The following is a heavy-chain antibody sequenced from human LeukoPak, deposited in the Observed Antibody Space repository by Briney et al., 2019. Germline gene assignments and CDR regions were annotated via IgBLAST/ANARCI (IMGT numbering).Heavy chain of an antibody. J-gene: IGHJ1*01. CDR2: ISYDGSNK. D-gene: IGHD5-18*01. V-gene: IGHV3-30*18. CDR3: AKVWVRYTPLGYFQH. CDR1: GFTFSSYG. Sequence: PRGSLRLSCAASGFTFSSYGMHWVRQAPGKGLEWVAVISYDGSNKYYADSVKGRFTISRDNSKNTLYLQMNSLRAEDTAVYYCAKVWVRYTPLGYFQHWGQGTLVTVSS.